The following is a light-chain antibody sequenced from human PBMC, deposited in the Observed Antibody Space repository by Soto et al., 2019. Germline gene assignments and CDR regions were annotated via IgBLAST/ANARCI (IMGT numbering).Light chain of an antibody. J-gene: IGLJ3*02. CDR2: GDT. V-gene: IGLV1-40*01. CDR1: SSNIGTRYD. CDR3: QTYGTSLSAWV. Sequence: QSVLTQPPSVSGAPGQRVTISCTGSSSNIGTRYDVNWYQQVLGAAPKLLIYGDTNRPSGVPDRFSGSRSGTSASLAITGLQAEDEADYFCQTYGTSLSAWVFGGGTKVTVL.